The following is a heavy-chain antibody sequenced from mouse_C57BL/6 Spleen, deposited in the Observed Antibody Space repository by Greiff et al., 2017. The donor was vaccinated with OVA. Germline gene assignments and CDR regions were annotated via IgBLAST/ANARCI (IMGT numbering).Heavy chain of an antibody. D-gene: IGHD4-1*01. CDR2: INPGSGDT. J-gene: IGHJ4*01. Sequence: QVQLQQSGAELVRPGTSVKVSCKASGYAFTNYLIEWVKQRPGQGLEWIGVINPGSGDTNYTEKFKGQATITADKSSSTAYMQLSSLTSEDSAVYCCGRRTGAMDYWGQGTSVTVSS. CDR1: GYAFTNYL. CDR3: GRRTGAMDY. V-gene: IGHV1-54*01.